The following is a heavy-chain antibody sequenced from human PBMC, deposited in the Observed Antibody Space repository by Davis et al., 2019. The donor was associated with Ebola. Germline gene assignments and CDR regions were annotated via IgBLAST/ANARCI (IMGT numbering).Heavy chain of an antibody. J-gene: IGHJ4*02. Sequence: PSETLSLTCAVYGGSFSGYYWSWIRQPPGKGLEWIGEINHSGSTNYNPSLKSRVTISVDTSKNQFSLKLSSVTAADTAVYYCASGSGSYPGLAYWGQGTLVTVSS. D-gene: IGHD3-10*01. CDR2: INHSGST. CDR1: GGSFSGYY. CDR3: ASGSGSYPGLAY. V-gene: IGHV4-34*01.